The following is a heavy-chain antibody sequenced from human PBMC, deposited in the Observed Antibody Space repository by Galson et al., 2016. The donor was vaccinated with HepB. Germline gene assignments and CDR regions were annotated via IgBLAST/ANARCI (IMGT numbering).Heavy chain of an antibody. CDR2: IFRTGDV. D-gene: IGHD6-13*01. Sequence: SETLSLTCTVSGGSISSYNWWSWVRQPPGKGLEWIGEIFRTGDVNYNPSLKSRVIISMDKSKNQFSLNLTSVTAADTAIYYCARDPGIGQPGDYWGRGTLVIVSS. CDR1: GGSISSYNW. V-gene: IGHV4/OR15-8*02. CDR3: ARDPGIGQPGDY. J-gene: IGHJ4*02.